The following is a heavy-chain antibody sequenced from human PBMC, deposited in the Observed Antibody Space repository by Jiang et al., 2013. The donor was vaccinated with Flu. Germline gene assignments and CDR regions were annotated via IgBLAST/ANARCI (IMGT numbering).Heavy chain of an antibody. CDR1: GFRFSYYG. V-gene: IGHV3-30*02. Sequence: VQLVESGGGVVQPGGSLRLSCATSGFRFSYYGMYWVRQAPGKGLEWLTKIQYDGSNKYYADSVKGRFSISRDNSKNTVYLQMNNLRADDTALYYCATLRGSSYDTYLLDSWGQGTLVSVSS. J-gene: IGHJ4*02. CDR2: IQYDGSNK. D-gene: IGHD5-12*01. CDR3: ATLRGSSYDTYLLDS.